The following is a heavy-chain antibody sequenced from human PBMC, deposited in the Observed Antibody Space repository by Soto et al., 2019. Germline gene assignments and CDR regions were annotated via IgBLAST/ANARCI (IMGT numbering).Heavy chain of an antibody. Sequence: SSVKVSCKASGGTFSSYAISWVRQAPGQGLEWMGGIIPIFGTANYAQKFQGRVTITADESTSTAYMELSSLRSEDTAVYYCARGRRGVEAATLDDAFDIWGQGTMVTVSS. J-gene: IGHJ3*02. CDR2: IIPIFGTA. CDR3: ARGRRGVEAATLDDAFDI. V-gene: IGHV1-69*13. D-gene: IGHD6-13*01. CDR1: GGTFSSYA.